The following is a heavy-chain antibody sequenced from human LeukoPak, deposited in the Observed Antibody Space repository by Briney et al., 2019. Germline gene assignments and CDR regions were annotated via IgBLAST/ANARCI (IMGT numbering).Heavy chain of an antibody. J-gene: IGHJ5*02. CDR1: GGSISRYY. CDR3: ARSYGDLGWFDP. CDR2: IYSSENT. V-gene: IGHV4-59*01. Sequence: SETLSLTCTVSGGSISRYYWRWIRQPPGKGLEWIGYIYSSENTYYNPSLNSRVTISVDTSKNQFSLKLSSVTAADTAVYYCARSYGDLGWFDPWGQGTLVTVSS. D-gene: IGHD4-17*01.